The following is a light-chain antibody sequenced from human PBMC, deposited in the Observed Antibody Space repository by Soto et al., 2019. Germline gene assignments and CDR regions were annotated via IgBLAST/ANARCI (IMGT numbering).Light chain of an antibody. CDR1: SSDVGGYNY. CDR3: CSYTSSSSYV. J-gene: IGLJ1*01. V-gene: IGLV2-14*01. CDR2: DVS. Sequence: QSVLTQPASVSGSPGQSITISCTGTSSDVGGYNYVSWYQQHPGKAPKLVIYDVSTRPSGVSNRFSGSKSGNTASLTISGLQSEEEADYYCCSYTSSSSYVFGPGTKFPVL.